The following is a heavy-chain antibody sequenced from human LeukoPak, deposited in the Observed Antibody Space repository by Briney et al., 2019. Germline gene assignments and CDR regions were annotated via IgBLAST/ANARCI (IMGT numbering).Heavy chain of an antibody. CDR3: ARDQSSMATALDY. J-gene: IGHJ4*02. V-gene: IGHV3-30-3*01. CDR2: ISYDGSNK. D-gene: IGHD5-12*01. Sequence: GGSLRLSCAASGFTFSSYAMHWVRQAPGKGLEWVAVISYDGSNKYYADSVKGRFTISRDNSKNTLYLQMNSLRAEDTAVYYCARDQSSMATALDYWGQGTLVTVSS. CDR1: GFTFSSYA.